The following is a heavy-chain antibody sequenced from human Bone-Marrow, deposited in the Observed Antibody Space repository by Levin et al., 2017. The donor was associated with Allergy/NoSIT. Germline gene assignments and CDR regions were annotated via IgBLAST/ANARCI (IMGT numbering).Heavy chain of an antibody. CDR1: GFTFSVYA. D-gene: IGHD3-16*01. J-gene: IGHJ4*02. CDR2: VLSDSSDK. CDR3: VGGLRGVDQ. V-gene: IGHV3-30*03. Sequence: GESLKISCTTSGFTFSVYAIHWVRQAPGKGLEWVAFVLSDSSDKRYAASVKGRFTVSRDNSENTVFLQMSSLRDDDTAVYYCVGGLRGVDQWGQGTLVTVSS.